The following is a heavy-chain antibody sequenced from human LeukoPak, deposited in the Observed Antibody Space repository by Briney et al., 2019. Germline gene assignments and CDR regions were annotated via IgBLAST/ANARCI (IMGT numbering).Heavy chain of an antibody. D-gene: IGHD2-15*01. CDR3: ARATTPDGRFDY. CDR2: INHSGST. J-gene: IGHJ4*02. V-gene: IGHV4-34*01. Sequence: SETLSLTCAVYGGSFSGNYWSWIRQPPGKGLEWIGEINHSGSTNYNPSLKSRVTISVDTSKNQFSLKLSSVTAADTAVYYCARATTPDGRFDYWGQGTLVTVSS. CDR1: GGSFSGNY.